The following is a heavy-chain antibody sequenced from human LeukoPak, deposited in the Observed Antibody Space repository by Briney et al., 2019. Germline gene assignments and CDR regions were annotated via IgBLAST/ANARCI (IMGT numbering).Heavy chain of an antibody. CDR3: ARTYYYGSGSYPNNWFDP. Sequence: SETLSLTCTVSGGSISSSSYYWGWIRQPPGKGLEWIGSIYYSGSTYYNPSLKSRVTISVDTSKNQFSLKLSSVTAADTAVYYCARTYYYGSGSYPNNWFDPWGQGTLVTVSS. CDR1: GGSISSSSYY. D-gene: IGHD3-10*01. CDR2: IYYSGST. J-gene: IGHJ5*02. V-gene: IGHV4-39*01.